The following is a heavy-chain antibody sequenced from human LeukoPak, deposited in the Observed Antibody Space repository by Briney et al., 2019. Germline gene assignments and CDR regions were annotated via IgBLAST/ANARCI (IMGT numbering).Heavy chain of an antibody. CDR2: INPNSGGT. V-gene: IGHV1-2*02. J-gene: IGHJ4*02. CDR1: GYTFTGCY. Sequence: ASVKVSCKASGYTFTGCYMHWVRQAPGQGLEWMGWINPNSGGTNYAQKFQGRVTMTRDTSISTAYMELSRLRSDDTAVYYCARLHYCSSTSCPSIDYWGQGTLVTVSS. CDR3: ARLHYCSSTSCPSIDY. D-gene: IGHD2-2*01.